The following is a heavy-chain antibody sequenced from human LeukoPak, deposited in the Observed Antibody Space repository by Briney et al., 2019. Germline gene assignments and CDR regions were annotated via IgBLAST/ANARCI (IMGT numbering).Heavy chain of an antibody. D-gene: IGHD6-6*01. J-gene: IGHJ1*01. CDR3: ASDFQLPLEGYFQH. Sequence: SETLSLTCTVSGGSISSYYWSWIRQPAGKGLEWIGRIYTSGSTNYNPSLKSRVTMSVDTSKNQFSLKLSSVTAADTAVYYCASDFQLPLEGYFQHWGQGTLVTVSS. CDR2: IYTSGST. CDR1: GGSISSYY. V-gene: IGHV4-4*07.